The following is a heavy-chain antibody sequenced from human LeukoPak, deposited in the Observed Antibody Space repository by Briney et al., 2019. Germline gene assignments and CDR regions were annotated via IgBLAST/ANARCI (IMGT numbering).Heavy chain of an antibody. D-gene: IGHD1-26*01. CDR1: GFTFSSYG. V-gene: IGHV3-30*03. CDR2: ISYDGSNK. CDR3: TRDEGASYSDDAFDI. J-gene: IGHJ3*02. Sequence: GGSLRLSCAASGFTFSSYGMHWVRQAPGKGLEWVAVISYDGSNKYYADSVKGRFTISRDNSKNTLYLQMNSLRAEDTAVYYCTRDEGASYSDDAFDIWGQGTMVTVSS.